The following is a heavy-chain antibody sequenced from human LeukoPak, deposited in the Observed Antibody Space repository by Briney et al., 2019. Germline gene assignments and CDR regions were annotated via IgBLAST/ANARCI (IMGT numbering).Heavy chain of an antibody. CDR1: GGSISSYY. CDR3: ARASSYGSIDY. D-gene: IGHD5-18*01. V-gene: IGHV4-59*01. J-gene: IGHJ4*02. CDR2: IYYGGST. Sequence: SETLSLTCTVSGGSISSYYWSWIRQPPGKGLEWIGYIYYGGSTNYNPSLKSRVTISVDTSKNQFSLKLSSVTAADTAVYYCARASSYGSIDYWGQGTLVTVSS.